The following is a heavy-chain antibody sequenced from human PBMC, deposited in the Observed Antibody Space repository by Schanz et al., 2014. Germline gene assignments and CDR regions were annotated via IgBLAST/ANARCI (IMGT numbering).Heavy chain of an antibody. J-gene: IGHJ3*02. Sequence: QVQLVQSGAEVKKPGVSVKVSCKASGYTFTSYYIHWFRQAPGQGLEWMGLINPSVGNTNYAQKFRGRVTMTRDTSTSTVYMELSSLRSEDTAVYFCARGPSTGAFDIWGQGTMVTDSS. CDR3: ARGPSTGAFDI. CDR2: INPSVGNT. CDR1: GYTFTSYY. V-gene: IGHV1-46*03.